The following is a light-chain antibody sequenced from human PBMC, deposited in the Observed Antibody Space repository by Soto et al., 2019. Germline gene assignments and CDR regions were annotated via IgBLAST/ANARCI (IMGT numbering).Light chain of an antibody. Sequence: EMVLTQSPGTLSLSPGERATLSCRASQSVSSSYLAWYQQKPGQAPRLLIFGASYRATGIPDRFSGSGSGTDFTLTISRLEPEDFAVYYCQQYGSSPPDFTFGPGTKVDIK. CDR3: QQYGSSPPDFT. J-gene: IGKJ3*01. V-gene: IGKV3-20*01. CDR2: GAS. CDR1: QSVSSSY.